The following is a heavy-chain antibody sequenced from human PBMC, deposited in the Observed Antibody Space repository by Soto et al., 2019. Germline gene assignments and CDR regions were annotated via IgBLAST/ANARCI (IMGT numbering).Heavy chain of an antibody. D-gene: IGHD1-26*01. CDR1: GFTFYSSA. J-gene: IGHJ4*02. CDR3: AKPSGGSYPESRVFDS. Sequence: PGGSLRLSCAASGFTFYSSAMSWVRQAPGKGLEWVSAISTTGGNTLYADSVKGRFTISRDNSKNTLYLQMNSLRAEDTAIYYCAKPSGGSYPESRVFDSWGQGTRVTVCS. V-gene: IGHV3-23*01. CDR2: ISTTGGNT.